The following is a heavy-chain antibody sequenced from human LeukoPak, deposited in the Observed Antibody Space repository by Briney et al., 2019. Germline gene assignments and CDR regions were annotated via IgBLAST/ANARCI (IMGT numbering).Heavy chain of an antibody. CDR2: IKSKTDGGTT. D-gene: IGHD2-15*01. Sequence: KTGGSLRLSCTASGFTFSNAWMSWVRQAPGKGLEWVGRIKSKTDGGTTDYAAPVKGRFTISRDDSKNTLYLQMNSLRAEDTAVYYCARDRCSGGSCYSYAADYWGQGTLVTVSS. J-gene: IGHJ4*02. CDR3: ARDRCSGGSCYSYAADY. CDR1: GFTFSNAW. V-gene: IGHV3-15*01.